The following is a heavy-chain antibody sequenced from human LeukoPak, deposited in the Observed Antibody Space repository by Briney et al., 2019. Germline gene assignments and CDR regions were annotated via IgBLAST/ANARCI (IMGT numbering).Heavy chain of an antibody. CDR2: IYASGDT. CDR1: GDSMRRYC. CDR3: ARSKKGRSVADTTREFDY. V-gene: IGHV4-4*07. Sequence: PSETLSLTCTVSGDSMRRYCWSWIRQPAGKGLEWIGRIYASGDTKYNPSLKSRVTISVDTSKNQFSLKLSSVTAADTAVYYCARSKKGRSVADTTREFDYWGQGTLVTVSS. D-gene: IGHD6-19*01. J-gene: IGHJ4*02.